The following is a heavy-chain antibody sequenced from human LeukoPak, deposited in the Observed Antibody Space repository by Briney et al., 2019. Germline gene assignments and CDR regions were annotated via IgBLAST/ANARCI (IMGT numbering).Heavy chain of an antibody. J-gene: IGHJ4*02. D-gene: IGHD2-2*01. V-gene: IGHV3-30-3*01. CDR2: ISYDGSNK. CDR3: AKAEGGYCSSTSCYAPDY. CDR1: GFTFSSYA. Sequence: GGSLRLSCAASGFTFSSYAMHWVRQAPGKGLEWVAVISYDGSNKYYADSVKGRFTISRDNSKNTLYLQMNSLRAEDTAVYYCAKAEGGYCSSTSCYAPDYWGQGTLVTVSS.